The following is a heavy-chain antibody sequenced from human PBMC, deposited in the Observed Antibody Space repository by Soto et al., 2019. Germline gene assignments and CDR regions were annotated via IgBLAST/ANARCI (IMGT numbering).Heavy chain of an antibody. CDR2: INHSGST. Sequence: PSETLSLTCAVYGGSFRGYYWSWIRQPPGKGLEWIGEINHSGSTNYNPSLKSRFTISVDTPKTHSPLRLSSGTAADRAVYYCARAIPATMVRGVGRWFDPWGQGTRVTVSS. J-gene: IGHJ5*02. CDR3: ARAIPATMVRGVGRWFDP. CDR1: GGSFRGYY. V-gene: IGHV4-34*01. D-gene: IGHD3-10*01.